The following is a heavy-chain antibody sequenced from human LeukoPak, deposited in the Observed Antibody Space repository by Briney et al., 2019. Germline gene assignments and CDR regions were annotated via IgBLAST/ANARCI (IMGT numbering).Heavy chain of an antibody. V-gene: IGHV3-23*01. CDR1: GFTFSSYA. J-gene: IGHJ4*02. Sequence: GGSPRLSCAASGFTFSSYAMSWVRQAPGKGLEWVSAISGSGGSTYYADSVKGRFTISRDNSKNTLYLQMNSLRAEDTAVYYCAKDRIVATITSGYFDYWGQGTLVTVSS. D-gene: IGHD5-12*01. CDR2: ISGSGGST. CDR3: AKDRIVATITSGYFDY.